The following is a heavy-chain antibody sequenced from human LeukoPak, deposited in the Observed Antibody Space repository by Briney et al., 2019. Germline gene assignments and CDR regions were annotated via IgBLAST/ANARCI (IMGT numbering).Heavy chain of an antibody. CDR1: GYSISSNYY. Sequence: SETLSLTCTVSGYSISSNYYWGWGRPPPGKGLEWIGSGHHSGSTFYNPSLKSRVTISVDTSKNQFSLKVTYVTVADTAVYYCARDESRGGFWSGSSLHSMDIWGKGTTVTVSS. J-gene: IGHJ6*03. CDR3: ARDESRGGFWSGSSLHSMDI. V-gene: IGHV4-38-2*02. D-gene: IGHD3-3*01. CDR2: GHHSGST.